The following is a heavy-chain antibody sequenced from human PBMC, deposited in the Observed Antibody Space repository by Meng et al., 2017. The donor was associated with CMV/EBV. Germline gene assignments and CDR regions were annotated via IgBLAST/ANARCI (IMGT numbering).Heavy chain of an antibody. V-gene: IGHV1-18*01. CDR3: ARAGAYCSSTSCSPGAFDI. CDR1: GYTFTNYG. CDR2: ISAYNGNT. D-gene: IGHD2-2*01. J-gene: IGHJ3*02. Sequence: ASVKVSCKASGYTFTNYGISWVRQAPGQGLEWMGWISAYNGNTNYAQKLQGRVTMTTDTSTSTAYMELRSLRSDDTAVYYCARAGAYCSSTSCSPGAFDIWGQGTMVTVSS.